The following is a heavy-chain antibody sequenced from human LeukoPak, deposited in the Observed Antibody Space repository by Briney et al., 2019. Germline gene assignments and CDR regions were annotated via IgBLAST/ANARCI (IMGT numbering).Heavy chain of an antibody. CDR1: GGSISSYY. V-gene: IGHV4-59*01. Sequence: SETLSLTCTVSGGSISSYYWSWIGQPPGKGLEWIGYIYYSGSTNYNPSLKSRVTISVDTSKNQFSLKLSSVTAADTAVYYCAAGYSGYDAVDYWGQGTLVTVSS. J-gene: IGHJ4*02. CDR2: IYYSGST. CDR3: AAGYSGYDAVDY. D-gene: IGHD5-12*01.